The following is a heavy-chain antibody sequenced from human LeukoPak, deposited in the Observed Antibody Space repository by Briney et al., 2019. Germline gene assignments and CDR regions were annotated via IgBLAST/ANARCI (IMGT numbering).Heavy chain of an antibody. J-gene: IGHJ1*01. CDR1: GFSFSSYS. D-gene: IGHD3-10*01. Sequence: GGSLRLSCAASGFSFSSYSMKWVRQAPGKGLEWVSAISGSGGSTYYADSVKGRFTISRDNSKNTLYLQMNSLRAEDTAVYYCASRRGITIQHWGQGTLVTVSS. CDR2: ISGSGGST. CDR3: ASRRGITIQH. V-gene: IGHV3-23*01.